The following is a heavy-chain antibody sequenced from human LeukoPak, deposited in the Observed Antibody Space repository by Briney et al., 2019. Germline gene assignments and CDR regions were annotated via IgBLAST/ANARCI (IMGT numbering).Heavy chain of an antibody. D-gene: IGHD3-3*01. CDR2: MNPNSGNT. Sequence: ASVKVSCKASGYTFTSYYMHWVRQAPGQGLEWMGWMNPNSGNTGYAQKFQGRVTMTRNTSISTAYMELSSLRSEDTAVYYCARGQMRRITIFGVVPKNWFDPWGRGTLVTVSS. CDR3: ARGQMRRITIFGVVPKNWFDP. V-gene: IGHV1-8*02. J-gene: IGHJ5*02. CDR1: GYTFTSYY.